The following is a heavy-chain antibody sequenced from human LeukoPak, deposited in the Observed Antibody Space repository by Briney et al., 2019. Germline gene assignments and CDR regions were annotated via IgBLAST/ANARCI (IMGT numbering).Heavy chain of an antibody. Sequence: GGSLRLSCAASGFTLSSYEMNWVRQAPGKGLEWVSYISSSGSTIYYADSVKGRSTISRDNAKNSLYLQMNSLRAEDTAVYYCARDCSSTSCYPYWGQGTLVTVSS. CDR1: GFTLSSYE. V-gene: IGHV3-48*03. CDR3: ARDCSSTSCYPY. D-gene: IGHD2-2*01. CDR2: ISSSGSTI. J-gene: IGHJ4*02.